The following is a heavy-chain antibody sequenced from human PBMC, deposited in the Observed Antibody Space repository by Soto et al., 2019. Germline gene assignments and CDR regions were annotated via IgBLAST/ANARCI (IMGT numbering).Heavy chain of an antibody. CDR2: IIPMFGKV. CDR1: GGTFNSYA. CDR3: ASSGWAPRANYYYYGIDV. V-gene: IGHV1-69*01. Sequence: QVQLVQSGAEVKKPGSSVKVSCEASGGTFNSYAISWVRQAPGQGLEWMGAIIPMFGKVNYAEKFQGGVTITADESASTAYMELSSLRSEDTAVYYCASSGWAPRANYYYYGIDVWGQGTTVTVSS. D-gene: IGHD6-19*01. J-gene: IGHJ6*02.